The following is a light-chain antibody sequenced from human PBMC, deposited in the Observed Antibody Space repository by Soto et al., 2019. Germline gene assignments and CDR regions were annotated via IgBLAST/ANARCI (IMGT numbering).Light chain of an antibody. V-gene: IGLV2-14*01. CDR3: HSYTRSGKVV. Sequence: QSALTQRASVSGWPGQSITIYCTGTSGDVGGSNYVSWYQLSPGKAPKLLIYDVDRPSGVSNRFSGSKSGNTASLTISGLQAEDEADYYCHSYTRSGKVVFGVGTKLTVL. J-gene: IGLJ3*02. CDR2: DV. CDR1: SGDVGGSNY.